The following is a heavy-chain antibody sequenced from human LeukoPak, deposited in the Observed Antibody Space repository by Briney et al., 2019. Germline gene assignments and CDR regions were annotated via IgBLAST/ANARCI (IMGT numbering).Heavy chain of an antibody. CDR1: GDSISSYH. CDR2: IYNSGNT. Sequence: SETLSLTCIVSGDSISSYHWTWIRQPPGKTLEWIGYIYNSGNTNYNPSLKSRVTISVDTSKKQFSLKLSSVTAADTAVYYCARVNWSGYDFRGAFDIWGQGKTVTVSS. CDR3: ARVNWSGYDFRGAFDI. J-gene: IGHJ3*02. V-gene: IGHV4-59*01. D-gene: IGHD5-12*01.